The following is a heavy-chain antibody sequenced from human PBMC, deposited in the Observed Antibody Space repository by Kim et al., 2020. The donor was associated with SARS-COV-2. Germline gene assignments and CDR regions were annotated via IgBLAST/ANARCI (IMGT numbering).Heavy chain of an antibody. Sequence: GGSLRLSCAASGITVNSIYMSWVRQAPGKGLEWVSLIHTDGNTRYPDSLKGRCIISRSNSKNALYLQMNSLKAEDAAVYYYSGGVGFWSFGDWGQGTLV. CDR1: GITVNSIY. CDR2: IHTDGNT. CDR3: SGGVGFWSFGD. V-gene: IGHV3-53*01. J-gene: IGHJ1*01. D-gene: IGHD2-15*01.